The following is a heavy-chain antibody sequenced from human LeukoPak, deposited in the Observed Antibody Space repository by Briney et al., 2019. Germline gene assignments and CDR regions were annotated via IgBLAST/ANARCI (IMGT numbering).Heavy chain of an antibody. CDR3: ARDGDYSRFDY. D-gene: IGHD5-12*01. V-gene: IGHV1-69*04. J-gene: IGHJ4*02. CDR1: GGTFSSYA. Sequence: SVKVSCKASGGTFSSYAISWVRQVPGQGLEWMGRIIPILGIANYAQKFQGRVTITADKSTSTAYMELSSLRSEDTAVYYCARDGDYSRFDYWGQGTLVTVSS. CDR2: IIPILGIA.